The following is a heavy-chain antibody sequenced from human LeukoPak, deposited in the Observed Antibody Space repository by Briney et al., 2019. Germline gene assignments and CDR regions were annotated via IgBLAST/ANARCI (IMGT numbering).Heavy chain of an antibody. D-gene: IGHD2-8*01. Sequence: SETLSLTCAVYGGSFSGYYWSWIRQPPGKGLEWIGEINHSGSTNYNPSLKSRVTISVDTSKNQFSLKLSSVTAADTAVYYCARGAYCTNGVCYGRGMDVWGQGTTVTVSS. CDR2: INHSGST. J-gene: IGHJ6*02. CDR1: GGSFSGYY. CDR3: ARGAYCTNGVCYGRGMDV. V-gene: IGHV4-34*01.